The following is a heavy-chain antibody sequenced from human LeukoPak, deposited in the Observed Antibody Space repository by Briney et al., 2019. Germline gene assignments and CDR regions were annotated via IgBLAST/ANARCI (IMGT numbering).Heavy chain of an antibody. D-gene: IGHD3-3*01. V-gene: IGHV3-15*01. CDR3: ARDDFWSGYYRWRYYYMDV. Sequence: GGSLRLSCAASGFTFSNAWMSWVRQAPGKGLEWVGRIKSKTDGGTTDYAAPVKGRFTISRDDSKNTLYLQMNSLRAEDTAVYYCARDDFWSGYYRWRYYYMDVWGKGTTVTVSS. CDR2: IKSKTDGGTT. CDR1: GFTFSNAW. J-gene: IGHJ6*03.